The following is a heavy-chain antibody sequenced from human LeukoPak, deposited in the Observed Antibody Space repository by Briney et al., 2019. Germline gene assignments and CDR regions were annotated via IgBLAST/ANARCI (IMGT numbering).Heavy chain of an antibody. Sequence: GTSLRLSCAASGFAFHGYAMHWVRQAPSKGLEWVGIIWYDGSNIYYGDSVKGRFTLSRDNSMKTLYLQMNGLRAEDTAVNYCARDYGTRTLDFWGQGTPVIVAS. D-gene: IGHD3-10*01. CDR3: ARDYGTRTLDF. CDR1: GFAFHGYA. V-gene: IGHV3-33*04. CDR2: IWYDGSNI. J-gene: IGHJ4*02.